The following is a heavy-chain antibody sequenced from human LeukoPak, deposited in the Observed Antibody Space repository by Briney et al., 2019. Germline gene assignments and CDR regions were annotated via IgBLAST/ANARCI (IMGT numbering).Heavy chain of an antibody. CDR3: AGDYMVRGVMPLFDP. Sequence: GGSLRLSCAASGFTFSSYWMSWVRQAPGKGLEWVANIKQDGSEKYYVDSVKGRLTISRDNAKNSLYLQMNSLRAEDTAVYYCAGDYMVRGVMPLFDPWGQGTLVTVSS. V-gene: IGHV3-7*01. D-gene: IGHD3-10*01. CDR1: GFTFSSYW. J-gene: IGHJ5*02. CDR2: IKQDGSEK.